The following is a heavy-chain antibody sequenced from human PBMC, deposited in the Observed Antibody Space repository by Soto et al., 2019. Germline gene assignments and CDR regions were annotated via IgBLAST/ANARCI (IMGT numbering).Heavy chain of an antibody. CDR2: ISASAGGT. CDR1: GFTFSSYA. CDR3: AEQGSKSGWYSRAVDY. D-gene: IGHD6-19*01. Sequence: EVQLLESGGGLVQPGGSLRLSCAASGFTFSSYAMSWVRQAPGKGLAWVSTISASAGGTYHADSVKGRFTISRDNSKNTLYLEMNSLRPEDTAVYYCAEQGSKSGWYSRAVDYWGPGTLVTVSS. J-gene: IGHJ4*02. V-gene: IGHV3-23*01.